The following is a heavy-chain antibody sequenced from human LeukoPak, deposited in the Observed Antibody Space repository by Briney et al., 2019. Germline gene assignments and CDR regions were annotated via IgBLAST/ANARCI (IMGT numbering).Heavy chain of an antibody. CDR3: ARHICSGGSCYGSDY. Sequence: GESLKISCRGPGYIFSGYWIGWVRQKPGKGLEWMGIIYPGDSDTRYSPSFEGQVTISADRSIGTAFLQWSRLQASDTAIYYCARHICSGGSCYGSDYWGQGTLVTVSS. J-gene: IGHJ4*02. CDR1: GYIFSGYW. D-gene: IGHD2-15*01. V-gene: IGHV5-51*01. CDR2: IYPGDSDT.